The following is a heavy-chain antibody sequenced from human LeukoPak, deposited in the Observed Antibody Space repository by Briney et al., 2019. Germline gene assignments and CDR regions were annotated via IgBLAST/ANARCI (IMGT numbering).Heavy chain of an antibody. D-gene: IGHD2-15*01. CDR2: IYYSGST. CDR3: VRHLSAGRPAFDI. Sequence: LETLSLTCTVSGGSINSYYWSWIRQPPGKGLEWIGYIYYSGSTNYNPSLKSRVTISVDTSNNKFSLKLTSLTAADTAVYYCVRHLSAGRPAFDIWGQGTMVTVSS. J-gene: IGHJ3*02. V-gene: IGHV4-59*08. CDR1: GGSINSYY.